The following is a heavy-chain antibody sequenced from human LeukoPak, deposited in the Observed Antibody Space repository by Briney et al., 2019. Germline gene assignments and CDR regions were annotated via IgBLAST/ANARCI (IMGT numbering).Heavy chain of an antibody. CDR1: GFTLSRYS. V-gene: IGHV3-21*01. Sequence: SGGSLRLSCAASGFTLSRYSMKWGRQAPGEGVEWGSSISSTSSYTNYAAPVKGRFTISRDNAKNSLYLQMNSQRAEDRAVYYCARDGGSGWSSAFVVHWGQGTLVTVSS. D-gene: IGHD6-19*01. CDR3: ARDGGSGWSSAFVVH. J-gene: IGHJ4*02. CDR2: ISSTSSYT.